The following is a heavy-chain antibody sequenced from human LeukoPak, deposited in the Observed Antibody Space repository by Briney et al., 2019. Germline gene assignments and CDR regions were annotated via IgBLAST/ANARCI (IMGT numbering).Heavy chain of an antibody. CDR1: GYTFTSYY. Sequence: ASVKVSCKASGYTFTSYYMHWVRQAPGQGLEWMGIINPSGGSTSYTQKFQGRVTMTRDMSTSTVYMELSSLRSEDTAVYYCARAPSMTARFYDSWGQGTLVTVSS. CDR3: ARAPSMTARFYDS. CDR2: INPSGGST. J-gene: IGHJ5*01. V-gene: IGHV1-46*01. D-gene: IGHD2-21*02.